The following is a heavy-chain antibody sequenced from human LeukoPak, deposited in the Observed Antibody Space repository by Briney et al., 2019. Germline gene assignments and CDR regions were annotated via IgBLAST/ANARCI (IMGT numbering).Heavy chain of an antibody. Sequence: PGRSLRLSCTASGFTFGDYAMGWARQARGKGLEWVGFIRSIAYGGTTEYAASVKGRFTISRDDHKRIAYLQMNSLKTEDTAVYYCTRGEEQPPAFDYWRQGTLVTVSS. CDR2: IRSIAYGGTT. CDR1: GFTFGDYA. V-gene: IGHV3-49*04. J-gene: IGHJ4*02. D-gene: IGHD6-13*01. CDR3: TRGEEQPPAFDY.